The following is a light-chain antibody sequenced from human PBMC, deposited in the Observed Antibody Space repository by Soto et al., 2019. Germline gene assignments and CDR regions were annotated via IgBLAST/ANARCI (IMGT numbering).Light chain of an antibody. CDR3: QQDEIFLGP. CDR1: QSVSGW. Sequence: IPASTSVAALPPTMKHTLRVXCRASQSVSGWLAWYQQKPGEAPKLLIYDASALPRGVPSRFSGSGSGTKFTLTIASLQPDDFATYYCQQDEIFLGPFGPVT. J-gene: IGKJ1*01. CDR2: DAS. V-gene: IGKV1-5*01.